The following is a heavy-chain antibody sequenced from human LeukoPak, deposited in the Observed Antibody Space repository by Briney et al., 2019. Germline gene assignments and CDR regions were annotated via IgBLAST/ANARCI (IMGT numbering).Heavy chain of an antibody. CDR1: GFTFSSYA. J-gene: IGHJ4*02. CDR2: ISSNGGST. V-gene: IGHV3-64D*06. Sequence: GGSLRLSCSASGFTFSSYAMHWLRQAPGKGLEYVSAISSNGGSTYYADSVKGRFTISRDNSKNTLYLQMSSLRAEDTAVYYCVKGTYGDYDPHFDYWGQGTLVTVSS. CDR3: VKGTYGDYDPHFDY. D-gene: IGHD4-17*01.